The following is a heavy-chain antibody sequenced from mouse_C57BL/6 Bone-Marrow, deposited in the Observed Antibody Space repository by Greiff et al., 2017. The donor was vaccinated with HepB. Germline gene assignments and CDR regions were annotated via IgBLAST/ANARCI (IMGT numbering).Heavy chain of an antibody. CDR3: ARGRIITTVVANYDV. V-gene: IGHV1-69*01. D-gene: IGHD1-1*01. Sequence: QVQLKQPGAELVMPGASVKLSCKASGYTFTSYWMHWVKQRPGQGLEWIGEIDPSDSYTNYNQKFKGKSTVTVDKSSSTAYMQLSSLTSEDSAVYYCARGRIITTVVANYDVWGTGTTVTVSS. J-gene: IGHJ1*03. CDR1: GYTFTSYW. CDR2: IDPSDSYT.